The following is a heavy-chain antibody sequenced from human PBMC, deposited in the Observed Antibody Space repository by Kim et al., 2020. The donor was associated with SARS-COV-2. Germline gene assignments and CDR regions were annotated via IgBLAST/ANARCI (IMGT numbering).Heavy chain of an antibody. Sequence: GGSLRLSCAASGFAFDTYAMSWVRQAPGKGLEWVSAILYHGGTTYYADSVKGRFTISRDNSKNTLYLLMDSLRAEDTAVYYCETAAQKFAPDGNFWGQGTLVTVSS. CDR3: ETAAQKFAPDGNF. J-gene: IGHJ4*02. V-gene: IGHV3-23*01. CDR1: GFAFDTYA. CDR2: ILYHGGTT. D-gene: IGHD1-1*01.